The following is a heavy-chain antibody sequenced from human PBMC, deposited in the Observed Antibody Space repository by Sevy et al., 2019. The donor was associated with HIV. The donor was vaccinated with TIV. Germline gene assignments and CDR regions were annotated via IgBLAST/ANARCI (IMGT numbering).Heavy chain of an antibody. D-gene: IGHD3-3*01. CDR1: GFTFGDYA. CDR2: IRSKAYGGTT. J-gene: IGHJ6*02. CDR3: TRDRGALRFLEWLSYYGMDV. V-gene: IGHV3-49*03. Sequence: GGSLRLSCTASGFTFGDYAMSWFRQAPGKGLEWVGFIRSKAYGGTTEYAASVKGRFTISRDDSKSIAYLQMNSLKTEDTAVYYCTRDRGALRFLEWLSYYGMDVWGQGTTVTVSS.